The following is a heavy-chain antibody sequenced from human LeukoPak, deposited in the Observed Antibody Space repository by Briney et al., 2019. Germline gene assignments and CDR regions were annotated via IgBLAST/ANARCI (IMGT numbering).Heavy chain of an antibody. D-gene: IGHD2-2*02. J-gene: IGHJ5*02. CDR3: ARVSRGVPAAIRSAGFDP. Sequence: SETLSLTCAVYGGSFSGYYWSWLRQPPGKGLEWCGEINSSGSTYYNTSLASRVTISVDTSKTQFSLKLSSVTAVDTAVYDCARVSRGVPAAIRSAGFDPWGQGTLVTVSS. V-gene: IGHV4-34*01. CDR1: GGSFSGYY. CDR2: INSSGST.